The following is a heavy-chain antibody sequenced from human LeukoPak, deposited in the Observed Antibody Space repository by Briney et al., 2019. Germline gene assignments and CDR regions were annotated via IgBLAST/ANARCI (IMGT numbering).Heavy chain of an antibody. D-gene: IGHD3-16*02. CDR2: INHSGST. CDR1: GYSISSGYY. V-gene: IGHV4-38-2*01. CDR3: ARLTYYDYVWGSYPFDY. Sequence: SETLSLTCAVSGYSISSGYYWGWIRQPPGKGLEWIGEINHSGSTNYNPSLKSRVTISVDTSKNQFSLKLSPVTAADTAVYYCARLTYYDYVWGSYPFDYRGQGTLVTVSS. J-gene: IGHJ4*02.